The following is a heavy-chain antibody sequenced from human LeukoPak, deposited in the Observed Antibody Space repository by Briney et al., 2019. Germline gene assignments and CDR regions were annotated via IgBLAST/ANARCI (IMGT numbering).Heavy chain of an antibody. CDR3: ARDLPDYYDSSGLRN. D-gene: IGHD3-22*01. CDR1: GFTFSSYS. CDR2: ISSSSSYI. J-gene: IGHJ4*02. V-gene: IGHV3-21*01. Sequence: GGSLRLSCAASGFTFSSYSMNWVRQAPGKGLEWVSSISSSSSYIYYADSVKGRFTISRDNAKNSLYLLMNSLRAEDTAVYYCARDLPDYYDSSGLRNWGQGTLVTVSS.